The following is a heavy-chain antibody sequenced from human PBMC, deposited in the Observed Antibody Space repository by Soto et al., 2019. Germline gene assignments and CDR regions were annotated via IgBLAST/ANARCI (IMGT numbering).Heavy chain of an antibody. CDR2: INHSGST. Sequence: SETLSLTCAVYGGSFSGYYWSWIRQPQGKGREWIGEINHSGSTNFNPSLKSRVTISVDTSKNQFSLKLSSVTAADTAVYYCARGRHTGYCSGGSCYGDYYYGMDVWGQGTTVTVSS. D-gene: IGHD2-15*01. CDR1: GGSFSGYY. J-gene: IGHJ6*02. CDR3: ARGRHTGYCSGGSCYGDYYYGMDV. V-gene: IGHV4-34*01.